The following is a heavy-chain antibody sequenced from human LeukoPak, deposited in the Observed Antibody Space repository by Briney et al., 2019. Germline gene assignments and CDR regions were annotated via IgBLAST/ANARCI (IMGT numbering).Heavy chain of an antibody. CDR2: ISYDGSNK. J-gene: IGHJ5*02. CDR3: ARDFKSYYDILTGYRGFDP. V-gene: IGHV3-30-3*01. D-gene: IGHD3-9*01. Sequence: PGRSLRLSCAASGFTFSSYAMHWVRQAPGKGLEWVAVISYDGSNKYYADSVKGRFTISRDNSKNTLYLQMNSLRAEDTAVYYCARDFKSYYDILTGYRGFDPWGQGTLVTVSS. CDR1: GFTFSSYA.